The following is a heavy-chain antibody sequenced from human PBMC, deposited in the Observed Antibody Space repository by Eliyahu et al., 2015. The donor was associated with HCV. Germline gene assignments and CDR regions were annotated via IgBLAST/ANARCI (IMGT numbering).Heavy chain of an antibody. D-gene: IGHD3-10*01. CDR1: GFXXEDYR. CDR3: VKESHSASPFNYFQH. J-gene: IGHJ1*01. CDR2: ISWDGLKT. Sequence: EVRLVESGGTVVQPGGSLRLSCEGFGFXXEDYRMHWVRQAPGKGLDWVSLISWDGLKTSYTDSVKGRFTISRDNSRNSLYLQLSSLKTEDSAIYYCVKESHSASPFNYFQHWGQGTLVTVSS. V-gene: IGHV3-43*01.